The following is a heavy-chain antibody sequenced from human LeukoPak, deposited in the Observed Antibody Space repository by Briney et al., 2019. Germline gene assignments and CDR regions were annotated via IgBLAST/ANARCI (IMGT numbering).Heavy chain of an antibody. J-gene: IGHJ4*02. V-gene: IGHV3-21*01. Sequence: GGSLRLSCAASGFTFSSYSMNWVRQAPGKGLEWVSSISSSSSYIYYADSVKGRFTISRDNAKNSLYLQMNSLRAEDTAVYYCARDRPGPIVGATRALDYWGQGTLVTVSS. D-gene: IGHD1-26*01. CDR1: GFTFSSYS. CDR3: ARDRPGPIVGATRALDY. CDR2: ISSSSSYI.